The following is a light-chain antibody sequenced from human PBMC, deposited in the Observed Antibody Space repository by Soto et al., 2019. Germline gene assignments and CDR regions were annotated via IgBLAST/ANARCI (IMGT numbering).Light chain of an antibody. CDR2: EVS. CDR3: TSYAGSDIWV. V-gene: IGLV2-8*01. Sequence: QSALTQPPSASGSPGQSVTISCTGTSSDVGGYNYVSWYQQYPGKAPKLMIYEVSKRPSGVPDRFSGSKSGKTASLTVSGHHAEDEADYYCTSYAGSDIWVFGGGTKLTVL. J-gene: IGLJ3*02. CDR1: SSDVGGYNY.